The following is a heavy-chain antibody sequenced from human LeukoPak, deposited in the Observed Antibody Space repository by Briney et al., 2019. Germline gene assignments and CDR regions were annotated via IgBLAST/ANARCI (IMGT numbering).Heavy chain of an antibody. Sequence: PGGSLRLFCAASGFTFSSYAMHWARQAPGEGLEWVASINHNGNVNYYVDSVKGRFTISRDNAKNSLYLQMSNLRAEDTAVYFCARGGGLDVWGQGATVTVSS. D-gene: IGHD3-16*01. CDR1: GFTFSSYA. J-gene: IGHJ6*02. V-gene: IGHV3-7*03. CDR2: INHNGNVN. CDR3: ARGGGLDV.